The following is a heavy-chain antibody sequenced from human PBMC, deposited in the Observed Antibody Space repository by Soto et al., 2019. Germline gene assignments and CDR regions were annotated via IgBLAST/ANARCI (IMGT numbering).Heavy chain of an antibody. Sequence: SETLSLTCTVSGGSINSFYWSWIRQPPGKGLEWIGHVFYSGSTNYNPSLKSRVTISVDTSKNHFSLKLSSVTAADTAVYYCARGQFNILTGYYIDFWGQGTLVT. V-gene: IGHV4-59*08. CDR1: GGSINSFY. J-gene: IGHJ4*02. CDR2: VFYSGST. CDR3: ARGQFNILTGYYIDF. D-gene: IGHD3-9*01.